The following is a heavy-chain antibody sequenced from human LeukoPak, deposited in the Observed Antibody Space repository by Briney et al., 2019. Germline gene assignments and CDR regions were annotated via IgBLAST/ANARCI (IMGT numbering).Heavy chain of an antibody. CDR1: GFTFSSYG. Sequence: GGSLRLSCAASGFTFSSYGMSWVRQAPGKGLEWVSGISESGDYTYYADSVKGRFTISRDNSNNTLYLQMNSLRAEDTAVYNCAKDRRTPDAFDIWGQGTMVTVSS. CDR2: ISESGDYT. V-gene: IGHV3-23*01. CDR3: AKDRRTPDAFDI. J-gene: IGHJ3*02.